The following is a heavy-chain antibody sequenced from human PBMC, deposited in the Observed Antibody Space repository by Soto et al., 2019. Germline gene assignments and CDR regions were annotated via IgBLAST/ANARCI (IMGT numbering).Heavy chain of an antibody. CDR3: AHVYWAASGTRYYFDY. CDR2: IYWDDDK. V-gene: IGHV2-5*02. J-gene: IGHJ4*02. D-gene: IGHD6-13*01. Sequence: QITLKESGPTLVKPTQTLTLTCTFSGFSFSTSAVGMGWIRQPPGKALEWLALIYWDDDKRYSPSLKSRLTITKDTSRNQVVVTMTTMDPVDTATYYCAHVYWAASGTRYYFDYWGQGTLVTVSS. CDR1: GFSFSTSAVG.